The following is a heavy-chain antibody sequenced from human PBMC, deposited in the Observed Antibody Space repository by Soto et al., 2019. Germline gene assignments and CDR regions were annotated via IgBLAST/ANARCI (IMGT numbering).Heavy chain of an antibody. CDR1: GGSISSGGYS. V-gene: IGHV4-30-2*01. J-gene: IGHJ4*02. D-gene: IGHD3-22*01. Sequence: QLQLQESGSGLVKPSQTLSLTCTVSGGSISSGGYSWNWIRQPPGKGLEWIGNIYQSGTTDYNPSLKSRVXXXVXXSKNQFSLKLSSVTAADTAVYYCARDNRSGYYFDYWGQGTLVTVSS. CDR3: ARDNRSGYYFDY. CDR2: IYQSGTT.